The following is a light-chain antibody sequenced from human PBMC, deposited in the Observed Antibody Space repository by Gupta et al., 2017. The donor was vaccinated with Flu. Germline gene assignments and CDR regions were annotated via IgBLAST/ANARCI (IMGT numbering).Light chain of an antibody. Sequence: QSALTQPRSVSGPPGQSITISCTGTSSDVGGYDYVSWYQQHPGKAPQLMIYDVSKRPSGVPDRFSGSKSGNTASLTISGLQAKDEADYYCCSYAGSYTWVFGGGTKLTVL. CDR3: CSYAGSYTWV. CDR1: SSDVGGYDY. CDR2: DVS. J-gene: IGLJ3*02. V-gene: IGLV2-11*01.